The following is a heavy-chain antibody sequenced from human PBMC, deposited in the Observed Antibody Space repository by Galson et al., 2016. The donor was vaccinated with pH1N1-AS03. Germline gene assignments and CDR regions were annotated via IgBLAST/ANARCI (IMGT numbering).Heavy chain of an antibody. D-gene: IGHD3-10*01. Sequence: SLRLSCAASGFTFSNYAMHWVRQAPGKGLEWVANIKQDATEKYYVDSVKGRFTISRDNAKKSLYLQMDSLRLEDTASYYCARFAWATSGDDAFDVWGQGTLVTVSS. CDR1: GFTFSNYA. J-gene: IGHJ3*01. V-gene: IGHV3-7*01. CDR2: IKQDATEK. CDR3: ARFAWATSGDDAFDV.